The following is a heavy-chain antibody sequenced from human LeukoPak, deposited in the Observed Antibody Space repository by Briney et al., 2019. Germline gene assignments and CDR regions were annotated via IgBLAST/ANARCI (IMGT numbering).Heavy chain of an antibody. CDR3: ARSPYYYDSSGLDY. D-gene: IGHD3-22*01. Sequence: PGGSLRLSCAVSGFTLSSNYMSCARQAPGKGLEWVSVIYSGGSTYYADSVKGRFTISRDNSKNTLYLQMNSLRAEDTAVYYCARSPYYYDSSGLDYWGQGTLVTVSS. CDR2: IYSGGST. J-gene: IGHJ4*02. CDR1: GFTLSSNY. V-gene: IGHV3-53*01.